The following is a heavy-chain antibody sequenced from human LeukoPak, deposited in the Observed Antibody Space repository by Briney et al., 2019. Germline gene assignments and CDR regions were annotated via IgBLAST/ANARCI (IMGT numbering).Heavy chain of an antibody. CDR3: ASSNCSGGSCYFQH. CDR1: GFTVSSNY. Sequence: GGSLRLSCAASGFTVSSNYMNWVRQAPGKGLEWVSVIYSGGSTYYAESVKGRFTISRDNSKNTLYLQMNSLRAEDTAVYYCASSNCSGGSCYFQHWGQGTLVTVSS. J-gene: IGHJ1*01. CDR2: IYSGGST. V-gene: IGHV3-66*01. D-gene: IGHD2-15*01.